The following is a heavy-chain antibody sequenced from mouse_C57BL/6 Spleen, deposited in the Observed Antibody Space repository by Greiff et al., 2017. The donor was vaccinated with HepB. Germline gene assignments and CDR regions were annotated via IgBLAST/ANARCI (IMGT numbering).Heavy chain of an antibody. J-gene: IGHJ3*01. V-gene: IGHV1-74*01. D-gene: IGHD2-3*01. CDR1: GYTFTSYW. CDR2: IHPSDSDT. Sequence: QVQLKQPGAELVKPGASVKVSCKASGYTFTSYWMHWVKQRPGQGLEWIGRIHPSDSDTNYNQKFKGKATLTGDNSSSTAYMQLSSLTSVDSAVYYCAIGFYDGYWGFAYWGQGTLVTVSA. CDR3: AIGFYDGYWGFAY.